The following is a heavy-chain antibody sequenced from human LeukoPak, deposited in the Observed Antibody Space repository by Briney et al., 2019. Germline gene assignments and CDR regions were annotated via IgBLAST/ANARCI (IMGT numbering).Heavy chain of an antibody. CDR1: GFTFISYA. V-gene: IGHV3-30*04. Sequence: GGSLRLSCAASGFTFISYALHWVRQAPGKGLEWVAVISYDGSNKYYADSVKGRFTISIDNSKNTLYLQMNSLRAEDTAVYYCASGYYYDSSGYLDYWRQGSLVTVSS. CDR3: ASGYYYDSSGYLDY. D-gene: IGHD3-22*01. CDR2: ISYDGSNK. J-gene: IGHJ4*02.